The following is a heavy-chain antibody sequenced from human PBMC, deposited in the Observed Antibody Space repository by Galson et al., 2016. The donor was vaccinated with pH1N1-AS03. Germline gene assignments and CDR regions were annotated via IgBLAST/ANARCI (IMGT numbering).Heavy chain of an antibody. CDR2: IYWDDDK. CDR1: GFSHSASGVA. J-gene: IGHJ4*02. CDR3: AHRHGGNSHYFGY. D-gene: IGHD4-23*01. Sequence: PALVKPTQTLTLTCTLSGFSHSASGVAVAWIRQPPGKALEWLALIYWDDDKRYSPSLRDKLTITKDSSTNQVVLTMTNMDPVDTATYYCAHRHGGNSHYFGYWGPGTLGTVSS. V-gene: IGHV2-5*02.